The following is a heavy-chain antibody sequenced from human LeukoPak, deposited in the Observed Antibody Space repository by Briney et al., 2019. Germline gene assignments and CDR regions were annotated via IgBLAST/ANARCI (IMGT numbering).Heavy chain of an antibody. V-gene: IGHV3-23*01. D-gene: IGHD6-19*01. Sequence: GASLRLSCAASRFTFSSYGMSWVRQAPGKGLEWVSAISGSCGSTYYADSVKGRFTISRDNSKNTLYLQMNSLRAEDTAVYYCAKVYSSGWPYYFDYWGQGTLVTVSS. CDR2: ISGSCGST. J-gene: IGHJ4*02. CDR3: AKVYSSGWPYYFDY. CDR1: RFTFSSYG.